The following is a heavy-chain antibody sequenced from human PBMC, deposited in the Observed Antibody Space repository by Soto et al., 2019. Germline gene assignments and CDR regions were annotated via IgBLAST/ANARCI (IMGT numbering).Heavy chain of an antibody. CDR1: GFTFSSYA. J-gene: IGHJ5*02. CDR2: ISGSGGST. CDR3: AKDTNPYDFWSGYPLRGNWFDP. D-gene: IGHD3-3*01. V-gene: IGHV3-23*01. Sequence: PGGSLRLSCAASGFTFSSYAMSWVRQAPGKGLEWVSAISGSGGSTYYADSVKGRFTISRDNSKNTLYLQMNSLRAEDTAVYYCAKDTNPYDFWSGYPLRGNWFDPWGQGTLVTVSS.